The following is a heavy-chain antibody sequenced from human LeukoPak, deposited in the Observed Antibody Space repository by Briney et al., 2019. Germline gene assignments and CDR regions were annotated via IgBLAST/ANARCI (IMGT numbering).Heavy chain of an antibody. CDR3: ARLLWFGESAPLSY. V-gene: IGHV4-38-2*02. Sequence: SETLSLTCTVSGYSISSGYYWGWIRQPPGKGLEWIGSIYHSGSTYYNPSLKSRVTISVDTSKNQFSLKLSSVTAADTAVYYCARLLWFGESAPLSYWGQGTLVTVSS. D-gene: IGHD3-10*01. J-gene: IGHJ4*02. CDR2: IYHSGST. CDR1: GYSISSGYY.